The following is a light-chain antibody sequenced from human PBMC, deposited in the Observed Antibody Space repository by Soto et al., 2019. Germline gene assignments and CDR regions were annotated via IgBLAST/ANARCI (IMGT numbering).Light chain of an antibody. CDR3: AAWDDSLNGSYV. CDR1: SSNIGSNT. Sequence: QSVLTQPPSASGTPGQRVTISCSGSSSNIGSNTVNWYQQLPGTAPKLLIYVNDHRPSGVPDRFSGSKSGTSASLAISGLQSEDEADYYCAAWDDSLNGSYVFGTGTKLTVL. CDR2: VND. V-gene: IGLV1-44*01. J-gene: IGLJ1*01.